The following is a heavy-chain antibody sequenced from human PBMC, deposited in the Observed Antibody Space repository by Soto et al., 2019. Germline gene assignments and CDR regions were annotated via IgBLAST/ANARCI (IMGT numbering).Heavy chain of an antibody. CDR2: VSDTGATT. V-gene: IGHV3-23*01. Sequence: GGSLRLSCAASGFVFSNNAMSWVRQAPGKGLEWVSGVSDTGATTFYADSVKGRFTISRDNSKNTLSLQMNSLSTEDTAIYYCAKMRFGWFSGDKLFESWGQGTLVTVSS. D-gene: IGHD3-9*01. CDR3: AKMRFGWFSGDKLFES. CDR1: GFVFSNNA. J-gene: IGHJ4*02.